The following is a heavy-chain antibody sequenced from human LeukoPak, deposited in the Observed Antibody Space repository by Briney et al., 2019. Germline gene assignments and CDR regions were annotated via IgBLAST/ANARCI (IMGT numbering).Heavy chain of an antibody. J-gene: IGHJ4*02. CDR1: GGSISSSSYY. Sequence: SETLSLTCTVSGGSISSSSYYWGWIRQPPGTGLEWIGSIYYSGSTYYNPSLKSRVTISVDTSKNQFSLKLSSVTAADTAVYYCARHFYGDSTFDYWGQGTLVTVSS. CDR2: IYYSGST. CDR3: ARHFYGDSTFDY. V-gene: IGHV4-39*01. D-gene: IGHD4-17*01.